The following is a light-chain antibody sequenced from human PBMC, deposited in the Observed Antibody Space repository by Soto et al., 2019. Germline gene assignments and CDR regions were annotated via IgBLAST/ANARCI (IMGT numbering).Light chain of an antibody. J-gene: IGLJ1*01. CDR2: EVS. Sequence: QSALTQPASVSGSPGQSITISCTGTSSDIGGYNYVSWYQHHPGEAPKLMIYEVSQRPSRDSNRFSGSKSGNTASLTISGLQAEDEADYYCSSYTSSSTHYVFGTGTKLTVL. V-gene: IGLV2-14*01. CDR3: SSYTSSSTHYV. CDR1: SSDIGGYNY.